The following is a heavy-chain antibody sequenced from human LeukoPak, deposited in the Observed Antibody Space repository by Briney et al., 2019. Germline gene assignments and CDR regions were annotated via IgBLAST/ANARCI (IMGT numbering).Heavy chain of an antibody. V-gene: IGHV3-23*01. J-gene: IGHJ5*02. CDR1: GFTFSSYA. CDR3: AKNSGSYYKYNWFDP. CDR2: ISGSGGST. Sequence: GGSLRLSCAASGFTFSSYAMSWVRQAPGKGLEWVSAISGSGGSTYYADSVKGRFTISRDNSKNPLYLQMNSLRAEDTAVYYCAKNSGSYYKYNWFDPWGQGTLVTVSS. D-gene: IGHD1-26*01.